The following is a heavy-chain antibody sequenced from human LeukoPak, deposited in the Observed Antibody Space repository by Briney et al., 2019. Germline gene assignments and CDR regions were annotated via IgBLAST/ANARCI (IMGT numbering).Heavy chain of an antibody. J-gene: IGHJ4*02. CDR2: IKYAGNDK. CDR1: GFTFSVFW. D-gene: IGHD3-16*01. V-gene: IGHV3-7*04. CDR3: VRGGGSFDS. Sequence: GGSLRLSCAASGFTFSVFWMSGVRQAPTKGLEWVANIKYAGNDKLYVYSVKARFTVYRDNDNNSLYLQMNSLRAEDTAVYYCVRGGGSFDSWGQGTLVTVSS.